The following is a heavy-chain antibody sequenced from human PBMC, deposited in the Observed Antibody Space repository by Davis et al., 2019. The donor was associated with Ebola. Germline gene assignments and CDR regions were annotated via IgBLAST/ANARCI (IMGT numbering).Heavy chain of an antibody. CDR3: ARMNSGSWFFDY. D-gene: IGHD6-13*01. CDR2: IYTSGST. CDR1: GGSISTYY. V-gene: IGHV4-4*07. Sequence: SETLSLTCTVSGGSISTYYWNWIRQPAGKGLEWIGRIYTSGSTNYNPSLKSRVTMSVDTSKNQLSLKLSSVTAADTAVYYCARMNSGSWFFDYWGQGILVTVSS. J-gene: IGHJ4*02.